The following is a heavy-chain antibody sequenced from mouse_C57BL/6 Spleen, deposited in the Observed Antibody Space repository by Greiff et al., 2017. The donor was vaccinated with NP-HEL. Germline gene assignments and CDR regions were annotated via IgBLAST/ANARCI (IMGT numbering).Heavy chain of an antibody. CDR2: IYPGDGDT. CDR3: ARRGYGSPYYFDY. Sequence: VQLQQSGAELVKPGASVKISCKASGYAFSSYWMNWVKQRPGKGLEWIGQIYPGDGDTNYNGKFKGKATLTADKSSSTAYMQLSSLTSEDSAVYFCARRGYGSPYYFDYWGQGTTLTVSS. D-gene: IGHD1-1*01. V-gene: IGHV1-80*01. CDR1: GYAFSSYW. J-gene: IGHJ2*01.